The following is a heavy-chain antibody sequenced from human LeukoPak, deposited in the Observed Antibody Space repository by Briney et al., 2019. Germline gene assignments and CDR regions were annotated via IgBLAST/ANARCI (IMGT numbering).Heavy chain of an antibody. CDR1: GFTFTSYA. CDR3: AKARWEGGAYRYSY. J-gene: IGHJ4*02. V-gene: IGHV3-23*01. D-gene: IGHD2-15*01. CDR2: ISSSGDST. Sequence: GGSLRLSCAASGFTFTSYAMSWVRQTPGKGLEWVSDISSSGDSTYYADSVKGRFTTSRDNSKNTLFLQMNSLRAEDTAVYYCAKARWEGGAYRYSYWGQGTLVTVSS.